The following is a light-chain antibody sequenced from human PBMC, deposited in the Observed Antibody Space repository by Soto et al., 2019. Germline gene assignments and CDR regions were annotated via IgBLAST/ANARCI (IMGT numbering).Light chain of an antibody. CDR2: EVS. V-gene: IGLV2-14*01. CDR3: SSYTSSSTPHVV. Sequence: QPASVSGSPGQSITISCTGTGSDVGGYNYVSWYQHHPGKAPKLMIYEVSNRPSGVSNRFSGSKSGNTASLTISGLQAEDEADYYCSSYTSSSTPHVVFGGGTKLTVL. J-gene: IGLJ2*01. CDR1: GSDVGGYNY.